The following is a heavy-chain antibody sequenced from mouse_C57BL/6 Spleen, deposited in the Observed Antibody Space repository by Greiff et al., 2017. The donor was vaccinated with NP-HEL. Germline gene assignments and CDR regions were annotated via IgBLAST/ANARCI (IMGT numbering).Heavy chain of an antibody. CDR1: GYTFTSYW. CDR2: IHPNSGST. D-gene: IGHD1-1*01. Sequence: VKLQQPGAELVKPGASVKLSCKASGYTFTSYWMHWVKQRPGQGLEWIGMIHPNSGSTNYNEKFKSKATLTVDKSSSTAYMQLSSLTSEDSAVYYCARWEGYYGSSLYAMDYWGQGTSVTVSS. J-gene: IGHJ4*01. CDR3: ARWEGYYGSSLYAMDY. V-gene: IGHV1-64*01.